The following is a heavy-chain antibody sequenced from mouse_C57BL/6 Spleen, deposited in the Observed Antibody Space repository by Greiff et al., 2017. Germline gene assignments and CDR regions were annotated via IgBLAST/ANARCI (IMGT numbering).Heavy chain of an antibody. J-gene: IGHJ2*01. CDR2: IRSKSNNYAT. D-gene: IGHD1-1*01. CDR1: GFSFNTYA. V-gene: IGHV10-1*01. CDR3: VRSHYYGSSYFDY. Sequence: DVKLVESGGGLVQPKGSLKLSCAASGFSFNTYAMNWVRQAPGKGLEWVARIRSKSNNYATYYADSVKDRFTISRDDSESMLYLQMNNLKTEDTAMYYCVRSHYYGSSYFDYWGQGTTLTVSS.